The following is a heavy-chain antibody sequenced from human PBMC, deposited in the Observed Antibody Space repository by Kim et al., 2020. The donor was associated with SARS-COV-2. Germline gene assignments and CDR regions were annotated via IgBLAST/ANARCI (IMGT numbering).Heavy chain of an antibody. CDR3: ARLVLPAALHFYGLDV. D-gene: IGHD2-2*01. V-gene: IGHV3-11*03. Sequence: DSVKGRFTISRDNAKKSLYLQMNRLRAEDTAVYYCARLVLPAALHFYGLDVWGQGTTVTVSS. J-gene: IGHJ6*02.